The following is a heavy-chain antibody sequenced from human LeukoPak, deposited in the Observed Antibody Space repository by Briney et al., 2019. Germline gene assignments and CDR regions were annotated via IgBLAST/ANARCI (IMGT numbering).Heavy chain of an antibody. V-gene: IGHV3-74*01. D-gene: IGHD5-18*01. CDR1: GFTFSSYW. Sequence: PGGSLRLSCAASGFTFSSYWMHWVRQAPGKGLVWVSRINSDGSSTSYADSVKGRFTISRDNAKNTLYLQMNSLRAEDTAVYYCASADTAMVNDYWGQGTLATVSS. CDR3: ASADTAMVNDY. CDR2: INSDGSST. J-gene: IGHJ4*02.